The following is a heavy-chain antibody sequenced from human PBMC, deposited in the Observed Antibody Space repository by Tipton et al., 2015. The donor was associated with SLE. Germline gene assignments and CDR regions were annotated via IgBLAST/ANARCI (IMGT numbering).Heavy chain of an antibody. CDR3: ARDGFNCARLLGWPYYFDY. CDR2: ISYDESNK. CDR1: GFTFSTYA. J-gene: IGHJ4*02. V-gene: IGHV3-30*04. D-gene: IGHD3-3*01. Sequence: RSLRLSCVASGFTFSTYAMHWVRQAPGKGLEWVAAISYDESNKYYADSVQGRFIISRDNYRNTLYLEMNSLNAEDTSVYYCARDGFNCARLLGWPYYFDYWGQGTLVTFSS.